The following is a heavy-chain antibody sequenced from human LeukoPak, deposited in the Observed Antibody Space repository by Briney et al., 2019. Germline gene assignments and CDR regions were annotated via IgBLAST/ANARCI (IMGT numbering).Heavy chain of an antibody. CDR2: IYYSGST. J-gene: IGHJ4*02. V-gene: IGHV4-59*11. D-gene: IGHD6-6*01. Sequence: PSETLSLTCTVSGGSISSHYWSWIRQPPGKGLEWIGYIYYSGSTNYNPSLKSRVTISVDTSKNQFSLKLSSVTAADTAVYYCARRVSSSSSIDYWGQGTLVTVSS. CDR3: ARRVSSSSSIDY. CDR1: GGSISSHY.